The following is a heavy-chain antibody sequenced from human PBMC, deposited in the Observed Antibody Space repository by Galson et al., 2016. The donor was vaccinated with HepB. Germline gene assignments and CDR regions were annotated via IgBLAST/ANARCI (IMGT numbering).Heavy chain of an antibody. V-gene: IGHV3-30*18. Sequence: SLRLSCAASGFTFSSYAMYWARQAPGKGLEWVALVSYDGSNEFYADSVKGRFTISRDNSKNTLFLQTNSLRPEDTAVYYCAKAKYQVHCRSTICYENGLDVWGRGTTATVSS. D-gene: IGHD2-2*01. CDR3: AKAKYQVHCRSTICYENGLDV. CDR2: VSYDGSNE. J-gene: IGHJ6*02. CDR1: GFTFSSYA.